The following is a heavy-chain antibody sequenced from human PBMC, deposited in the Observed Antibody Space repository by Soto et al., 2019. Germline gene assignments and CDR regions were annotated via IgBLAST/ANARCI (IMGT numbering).Heavy chain of an antibody. CDR1: GYTFTSYA. Sequence: GASVKVSCKASGYTFTSYAMHWVRQAPGQRLEWMGWINAGNGNTKYSQKFQGRVTITRDTSASTVYMELSSLRSEDTAVYYCAREIFSGGRYYYYYGMDVWGQGTTVTVSS. V-gene: IGHV1-3*01. J-gene: IGHJ6*02. CDR2: INAGNGNT. CDR3: AREIFSGGRYYYYYGMDV. D-gene: IGHD2-15*01.